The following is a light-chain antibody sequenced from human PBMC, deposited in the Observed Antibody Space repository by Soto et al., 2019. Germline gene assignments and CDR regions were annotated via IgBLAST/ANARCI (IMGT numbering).Light chain of an antibody. J-gene: IGKJ5*01. Sequence: EIVLTHSPGTLSLSPGERATLSCRASLTISGNYLPWYQRKAGPAPRLVLLGASRRATGLPDQFSGSGVWTNLPPPISRMEPEEFSGFYWQQYYNRARTFGQGTRLEIK. V-gene: IGKV3-20*01. CDR1: LTISGNY. CDR2: GAS. CDR3: QQYYNRART.